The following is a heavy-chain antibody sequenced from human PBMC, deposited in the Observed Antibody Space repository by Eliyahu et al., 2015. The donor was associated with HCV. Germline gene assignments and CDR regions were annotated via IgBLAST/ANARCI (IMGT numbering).Heavy chain of an antibody. CDR3: ARDPPRYCSGGSCYSWAFDI. CDR1: GFTFSSYG. D-gene: IGHD2-15*01. J-gene: IGHJ3*02. V-gene: IGHV3-33*01. CDR2: IWYDGSNK. Sequence: QVQLVESGGGVVQPGRSLRLXCAASGFTFSSYGMHWVRQAPGKGLEWVAVIWYDGSNKYYADSVKGRFTISRDNSKNTLYLQMNSLRAEDTAVYYCARDPPRYCSGGSCYSWAFDIWSQGTMVTVSS.